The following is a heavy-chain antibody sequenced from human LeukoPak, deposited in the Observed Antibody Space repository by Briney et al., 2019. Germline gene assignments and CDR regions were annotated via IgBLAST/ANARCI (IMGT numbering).Heavy chain of an antibody. V-gene: IGHV3-30*18. CDR2: ISYDGSNK. CDR3: AKCREGATDFDY. CDR1: GFTFSSYG. J-gene: IGHJ4*02. D-gene: IGHD1-26*01. Sequence: GGSLRLSCAASGFTFSSYGMHWVRQAPGKGLEWVAVISYDGSNKYYADSVKGRFTISRDNSKNTLYLQMNSLRAEDTAVYYCAKCREGATDFDYWGQGTLVTVSS.